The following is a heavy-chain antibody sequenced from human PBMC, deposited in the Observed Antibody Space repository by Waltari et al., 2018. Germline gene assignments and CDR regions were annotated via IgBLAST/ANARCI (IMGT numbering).Heavy chain of an antibody. CDR1: GFIFSDSA. Sequence: EVQLVESGGGLVQPGGSLKLSCAASGFIFSDSAIHWVRQASGKGLEWVGRIRTNANNYATSYGASVIGRFTISRDDSRNTAYLQMNSLKIDDTAVYFCSRHDPLDFWGQGTLVTVSS. CDR2: IRTNANNYAT. V-gene: IGHV3-73*01. J-gene: IGHJ4*02. CDR3: SRHDPLDF.